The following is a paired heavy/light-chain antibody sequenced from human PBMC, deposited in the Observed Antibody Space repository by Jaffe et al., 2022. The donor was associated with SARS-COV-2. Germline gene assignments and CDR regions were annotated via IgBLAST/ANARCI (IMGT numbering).Heavy chain of an antibody. CDR1: GYTFTNYY. Sequence: QVQLVQSGAEVKKPGASVKVSCKASGYTFTNYYIHWVRQAPGHGLEWMGIVNPSGGRTSYAQRLQGRVTMTRDTSTSTVYMELRSLTSDDTAVYYCATDILKTSDNWYDGRGYFDHWGQGTLVTVSS. D-gene: IGHD1-20*01. CDR2: VNPSGGRT. V-gene: IGHV1-46*04. CDR3: ATDILKTSDNWYDGRGYFDH. J-gene: IGHJ4*02.
Light chain of an antibody. CDR2: RDN. V-gene: IGLV1-47*01. J-gene: IGLJ3*02. CDR3: AAWDDSLSDLNWV. Sequence: QSVLTQPPSASGTPGQRVTISCSGSSSNIGNNYVYWYQQLPGTAPKLLIYRDNQRPSGVPARFSGSKSGTSASLAISGLRSEDEADYYCAAWDDSLSDLNWVFGGGTKLTVL. CDR1: SSNIGNNY.